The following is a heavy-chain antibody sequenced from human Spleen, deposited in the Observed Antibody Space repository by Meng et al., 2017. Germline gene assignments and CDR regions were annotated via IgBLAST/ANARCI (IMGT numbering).Heavy chain of an antibody. D-gene: IGHD6-19*01. CDR2: IYYSGST. V-gene: IGHV4-61*05. CDR3: AGQYKQWLAPFDY. Sequence: SETLSLTCTVSGGSISSSSYYWGWIRQPPGKGLEWIGYIYYSGSTNYNPSLKSRVTISVDTSKNQFSLKLSSVTAADTAVYYCAGQYKQWLAPFDYWGQGTLVTVSS. J-gene: IGHJ4*02. CDR1: GGSISSSSYY.